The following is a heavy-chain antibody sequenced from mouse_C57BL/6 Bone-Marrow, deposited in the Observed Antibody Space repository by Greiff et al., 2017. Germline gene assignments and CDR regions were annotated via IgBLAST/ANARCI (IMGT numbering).Heavy chain of an antibody. CDR1: GYSITSGYY. CDR3: ASLGAYYSP. Sequence: EVHLVESGPGLVKPSQSLSLTCSVTGYSITSGYYWNWLRQFPGNILEWMGYISYDGSNNYNPSLKNRISITRDTSKNQFFLKLNSVTTEDTATYYCASLGAYYSPWGQGTTLTVSS. J-gene: IGHJ2*01. D-gene: IGHD2-12*01. V-gene: IGHV3-6*01. CDR2: ISYDGSN.